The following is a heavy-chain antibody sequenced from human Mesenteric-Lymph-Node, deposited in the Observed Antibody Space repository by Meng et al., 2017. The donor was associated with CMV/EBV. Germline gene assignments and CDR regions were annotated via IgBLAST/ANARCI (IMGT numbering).Heavy chain of an antibody. CDR2: INPNSGGT. J-gene: IGHJ5*02. Sequence: FTGDYMHWVRQAPGQGLEWMGWINPNSGGTKYAQKFQGRVTMTTDTSINTAYMELSRLRSDDTAVYYCAREGMYYYDTSGMKWLDPWGQGTLVTVSS. V-gene: IGHV1-2*02. CDR1: FTGDY. D-gene: IGHD3-22*01. CDR3: AREGMYYYDTSGMKWLDP.